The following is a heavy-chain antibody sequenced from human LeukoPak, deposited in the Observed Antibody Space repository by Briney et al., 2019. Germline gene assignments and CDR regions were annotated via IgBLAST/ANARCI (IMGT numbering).Heavy chain of an antibody. CDR2: VSSSSSYI. CDR3: ARDQSPEYYDFWSGYADYYYYYGMDV. V-gene: IGHV3-21*01. CDR1: GFTFSSYS. J-gene: IGHJ6*02. D-gene: IGHD3-3*01. Sequence: XGSLRLSCAASGFTFSSYSMNWVRQAPGKGLEWVSSVSSSSSYIYYADSVKGRFTISRDNAKNSLYLQMNSLRAEDTAVYYCARDQSPEYYDFWSGYADYYYYYGMDVWGQGTTVTVSS.